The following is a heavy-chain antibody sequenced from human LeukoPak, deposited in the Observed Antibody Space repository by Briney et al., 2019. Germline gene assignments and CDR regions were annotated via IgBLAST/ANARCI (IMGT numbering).Heavy chain of an antibody. V-gene: IGHV4-4*09. CDR3: ARGYSSGLSAAFDI. D-gene: IGHD6-19*01. CDR1: GGSISSYY. Sequence: SETLSLTCTVSGGSISSYYWSWIRQPPGKGLEWIGYIYTSGSTNYNPSLKSRVTISVDTSKNQFSLKLRSVTAADTAVYYCARGYSSGLSAAFDIWGQGTMVTVSS. CDR2: IYTSGST. J-gene: IGHJ3*02.